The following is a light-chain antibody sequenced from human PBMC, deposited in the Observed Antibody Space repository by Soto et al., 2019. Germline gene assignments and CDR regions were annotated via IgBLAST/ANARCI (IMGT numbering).Light chain of an antibody. CDR1: SSDGGSYDL. V-gene: IGLV2-23*01. CDR3: CSYAGSSTWV. CDR2: EGS. J-gene: IGLJ3*02. Sequence: QSALTQPASVSGSPGQSITISCTGTSSDGGSYDLVSWYQHHPGKGPKLMIYEGSKRPSGVSNRFSGSKSGNTASLTISGLQAEDEADYYCCSYAGSSTWVFGGGTKLTVL.